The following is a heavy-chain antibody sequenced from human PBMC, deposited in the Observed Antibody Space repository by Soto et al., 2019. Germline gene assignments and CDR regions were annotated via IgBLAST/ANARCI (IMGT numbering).Heavy chain of an antibody. D-gene: IGHD3-16*02. Sequence: PSETLSLTCTVSGGSISSSSYYWVRIRQPPGKGLEWIGSIFYTGSTYYNPSLKSRVTISVDASKNHFSLKLSSVTAADTALYYCARPLGLGELSLYYWGQGTLVTVSS. V-gene: IGHV4-39*02. CDR1: GGSISSSSYY. CDR2: IFYTGST. CDR3: ARPLGLGELSLYY. J-gene: IGHJ4*02.